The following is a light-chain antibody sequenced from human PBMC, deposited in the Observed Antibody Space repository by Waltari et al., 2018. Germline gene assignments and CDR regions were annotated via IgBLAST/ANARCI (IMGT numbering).Light chain of an antibody. CDR2: GES. J-gene: IGKJ2*01. Sequence: IVMTQSPATLSVSPGERVTLSCRASQSVSGNLAWYQQKPGQAPRILMYGESTRAAGVPTRFSGSGSGTEFTVTISSLQSEDFAVYYCQQYNDWPQTFGQGTKLETK. CDR1: QSVSGN. V-gene: IGKV3-15*01. CDR3: QQYNDWPQT.